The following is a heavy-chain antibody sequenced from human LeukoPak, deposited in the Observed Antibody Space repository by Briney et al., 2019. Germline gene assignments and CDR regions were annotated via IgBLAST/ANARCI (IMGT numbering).Heavy chain of an antibody. CDR2: ISGYNGNT. CDR3: ARVHRGDYAKNCDY. Sequence: ASVKVSCKASGYTFTSYGISWVRQAPGQGLEWMGWISGYNGNTNHAQKFQGRVTMTTDTSTTTAYMELRSLRSDDTAVYYCARVHRGDYAKNCDYWGQGTLVTVSS. D-gene: IGHD4-17*01. J-gene: IGHJ4*02. CDR1: GYTFTSYG. V-gene: IGHV1-18*01.